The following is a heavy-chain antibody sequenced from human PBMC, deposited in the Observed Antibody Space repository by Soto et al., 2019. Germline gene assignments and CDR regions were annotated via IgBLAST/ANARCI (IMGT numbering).Heavy chain of an antibody. CDR2: IYYSGTT. J-gene: IGHJ6*02. CDR1: GGSISSGDYY. Sequence: TLSLTCTVSGGSISSGDYYWSWIRQPPGKGLEWIGYIYYSGTTYYNPSLKSRVTISVDTSRNQFSLKVSSVTAADTAVYYCARALIQLWPHYYYGMDVWGQGTTVTVSS. D-gene: IGHD5-18*01. V-gene: IGHV4-30-4*01. CDR3: ARALIQLWPHYYYGMDV.